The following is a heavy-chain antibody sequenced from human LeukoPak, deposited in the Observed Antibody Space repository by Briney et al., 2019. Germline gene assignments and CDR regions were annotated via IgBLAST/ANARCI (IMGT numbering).Heavy chain of an antibody. CDR3: ARGLFDP. CDR2: INHSGST. J-gene: IGHJ5*02. CDR1: GGSFSGYY. V-gene: IGHV4-34*01. Sequence: PSETLSLTCAVYGGSFSGYYWSWIRQPPGKGLEWIGEINHSGSTNYNPSLKSRVTISVDTSKNQFSPKLSSVTAADTAVYYCARGLFDPWGQGTLVTVSS.